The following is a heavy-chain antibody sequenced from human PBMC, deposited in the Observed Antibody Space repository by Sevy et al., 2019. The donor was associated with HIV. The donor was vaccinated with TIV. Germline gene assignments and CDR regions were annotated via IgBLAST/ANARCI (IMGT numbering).Heavy chain of an antibody. D-gene: IGHD3-16*01. Sequence: SETLSLTCAVSGVSISSGAYSWNWIRQPPGKGLEWIGYIYHTGNTYYNPSLKSRITISLDRSKNQFSLRLSSVTAADTAVYFCARDGGTMPTPGSFDIWGQGTMVTVSS. J-gene: IGHJ3*02. CDR1: GVSISSGAYS. CDR3: ARDGGTMPTPGSFDI. V-gene: IGHV4-30-2*01. CDR2: IYHTGNT.